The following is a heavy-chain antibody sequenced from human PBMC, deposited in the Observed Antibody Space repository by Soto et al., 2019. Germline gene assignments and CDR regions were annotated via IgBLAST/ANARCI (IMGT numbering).Heavy chain of an antibody. Sequence: QVQLVESGGGVVQPGRSLRLSCAASGFTFSSYGMHWVRQAPGKGLEWVAVISYDGSNKYYADSVKGRFTISRDNSKNTLYLQMNSLRAEDTAVYYRAKERFGELLSYGMDVWGQGTTVTVSS. D-gene: IGHD3-10*01. J-gene: IGHJ6*02. CDR3: AKERFGELLSYGMDV. CDR1: GFTFSSYG. CDR2: ISYDGSNK. V-gene: IGHV3-30*18.